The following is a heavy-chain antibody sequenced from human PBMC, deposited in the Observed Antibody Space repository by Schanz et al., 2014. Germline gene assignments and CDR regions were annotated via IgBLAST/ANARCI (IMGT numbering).Heavy chain of an antibody. CDR1: GGTFSSYT. CDR2: ISTSNGNT. J-gene: IGHJ6*02. V-gene: IGHV1-18*01. D-gene: IGHD3-9*01. CDR3: ARVQDDSLTGSEYYYGMDV. Sequence: QVQLVQSGAEVKKPGSSVKVSCKASGGTFSSYTISWVRQAPGQGLEWMGRISTSNGNTNYIQKLQGRVTMTTDTSTITAYMDLRSLRSDDTAVYYCARVQDDSLTGSEYYYGMDVWGQGTTVTVSS.